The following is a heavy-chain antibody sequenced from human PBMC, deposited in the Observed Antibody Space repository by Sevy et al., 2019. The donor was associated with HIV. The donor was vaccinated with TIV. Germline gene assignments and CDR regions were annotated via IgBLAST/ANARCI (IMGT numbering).Heavy chain of an antibody. CDR1: GFTFSSNW. CDR2: VKQDMSEK. D-gene: IGHD3-22*01. V-gene: IGHV3-7*01. CDR3: ARAQQITMLVVIGGLYFDF. Sequence: GGSLRLSCATSGFTFSSNWMTWVRQAPGKGLEWVANVKQDMSEKYYADSVKGRFTISRDNAKNSLYLEMNSPRAEDTAVYYCARAQQITMLVVIGGLYFDFWGQGTLVTVSS. J-gene: IGHJ4*02.